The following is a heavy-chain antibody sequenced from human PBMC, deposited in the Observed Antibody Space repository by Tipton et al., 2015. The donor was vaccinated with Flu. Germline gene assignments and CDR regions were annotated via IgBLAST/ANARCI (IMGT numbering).Heavy chain of an antibody. Sequence: GSLRLSCAASGIAVCRNYMNWVRQAPGKGLEWVSIIYSGGTTSYADSVKGRFTLSRDTSKNTVYLQMNSLSAEDTAIYYCATLTGDDYWGQGILVTVSS. CDR1: GIAVCRNY. CDR2: IYSGGTT. J-gene: IGHJ4*02. V-gene: IGHV3-66*02. D-gene: IGHD7-27*01. CDR3: ATLTGDDY.